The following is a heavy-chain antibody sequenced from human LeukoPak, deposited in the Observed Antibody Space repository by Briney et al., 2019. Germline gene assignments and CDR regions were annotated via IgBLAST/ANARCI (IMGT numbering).Heavy chain of an antibody. D-gene: IGHD2-8*01. CDR2: IRSDGSNQ. CDR1: GFTFSTYG. J-gene: IGHJ4*02. CDR3: ARDSGGYCTNGVCSTFDY. Sequence: PGGSLRLSCAASGFTFSTYGMHWVRQAPGKGLEWVAFIRSDGSNQYYADSVKGRFTISRDNSKNTLYLQMNSLRAEDTAVYYCARDSGGYCTNGVCSTFDYWGQGTLVTVSS. V-gene: IGHV3-30*02.